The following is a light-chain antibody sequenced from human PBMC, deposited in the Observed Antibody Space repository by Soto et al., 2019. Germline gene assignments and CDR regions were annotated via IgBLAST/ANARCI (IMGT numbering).Light chain of an antibody. CDR2: NDN. V-gene: IGLV1-44*01. CDR3: EAWDDSLNARGV. Sequence: QSVLTQPPSASGTTEQPVTISCSGSSSNVGSNAVSWYQQLPGTAPRLLIYNDNQRPPGVPDRFSASNSGTSASLAISGLLSEDEADYYCEAWDDSLNARGVFGGGTQLTVL. J-gene: IGLJ3*02. CDR1: SSNVGSNA.